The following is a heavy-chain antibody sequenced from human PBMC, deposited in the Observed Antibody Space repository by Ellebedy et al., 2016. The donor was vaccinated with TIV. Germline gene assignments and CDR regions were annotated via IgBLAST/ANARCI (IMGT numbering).Heavy chain of an antibody. CDR2: IIPILGIA. D-gene: IGHD2-2*03. V-gene: IGHV1-69*04. CDR1: GYTFTSYG. J-gene: IGHJ6*02. CDR3: AREIGYCSSTSCYAYYDGMDV. Sequence: AASVKVSCKASGYTFTSYGISWVRQAPGQGLEWMGRIIPILGIANYAQKFQGRVTITADKSTSTAYMELSSLRSEDTAVYYCAREIGYCSSTSCYAYYDGMDVWGQGTTVTVSS.